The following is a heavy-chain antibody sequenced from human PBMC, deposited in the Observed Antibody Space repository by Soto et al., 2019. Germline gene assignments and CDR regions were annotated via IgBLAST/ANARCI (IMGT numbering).Heavy chain of an antibody. D-gene: IGHD6-19*01. CDR3: ARDGYSSGWYDY. CDR1: GGSISSYY. CDR2: IYPSGST. V-gene: IGHV4-59*01. J-gene: IGHJ4*02. Sequence: SETLSLTCTVSGGSISSYYWIWIRQPPGKGLEWIGHIYPSGSTNYNPSLKSRVTISVDTSRKQFSLKLSSVTAADTAVYYCARDGYSSGWYDYWGQGTLVTVSS.